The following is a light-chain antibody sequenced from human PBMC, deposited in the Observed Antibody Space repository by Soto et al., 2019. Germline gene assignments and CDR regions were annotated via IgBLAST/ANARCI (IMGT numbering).Light chain of an antibody. CDR1: RSVSSN. CDR3: QQYSNWPPLT. Sequence: EIVMTQSPATLSVSPGERATLSCRASRSVSSNLAWYQQTPGQPPKLLIFGASTRATGIPARFSGSGSGTEFTLTISNLQSEDFAVYYCQQYSNWPPLTFGGGTKVEIK. J-gene: IGKJ4*01. V-gene: IGKV3-15*01. CDR2: GAS.